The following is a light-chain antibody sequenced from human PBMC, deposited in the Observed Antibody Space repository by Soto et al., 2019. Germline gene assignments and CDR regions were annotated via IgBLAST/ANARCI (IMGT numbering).Light chain of an antibody. CDR3: QTWGTGIAV. J-gene: IGLJ2*01. Sequence: QTVVTQSPSASASLGASVKLTCTLSSGHSSYAIAWLQQQPEKGPRYLMKVNSDGSHFKGDGIPDRFSGSSSGTERYLTISSPQSEDEADYYCQTWGTGIAVLGGGTKVTVL. CDR2: VNSDGSH. CDR1: SGHSSYA. V-gene: IGLV4-69*01.